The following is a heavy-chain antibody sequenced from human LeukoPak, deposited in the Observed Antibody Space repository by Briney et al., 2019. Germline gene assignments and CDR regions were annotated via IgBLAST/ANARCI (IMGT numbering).Heavy chain of an antibody. CDR3: ARRARGVRGPLDY. CDR2: IYYSGST. D-gene: IGHD3-10*01. Sequence: TLSLTCIVSGGSISSSGHYWSWIRQPPGKGLEWIGYIYYSGSTNYNPSLKSRVTISVDTSKNQFSLKLSSVTAADTAVYYCARRARGVRGPLDYWGQGTLVTVSS. CDR1: GGSISSSGHY. V-gene: IGHV4-61*08. J-gene: IGHJ4*02.